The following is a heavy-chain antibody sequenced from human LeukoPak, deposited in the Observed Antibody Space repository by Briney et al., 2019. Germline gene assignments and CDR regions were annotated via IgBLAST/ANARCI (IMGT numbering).Heavy chain of an antibody. D-gene: IGHD2-2*01. V-gene: IGHV4-34*01. Sequence: SETLSLTCAVYAGSFGGYYWSWIRQPPGKGLEWIGEINHSGSTNYNPSLKRRVTISVDTSKNQFSLRLSSVTAADTALYHCARGRGCSSTSCYNWFDPWGQGTLVTVSS. J-gene: IGHJ5*02. CDR2: INHSGST. CDR1: AGSFGGYY. CDR3: ARGRGCSSTSCYNWFDP.